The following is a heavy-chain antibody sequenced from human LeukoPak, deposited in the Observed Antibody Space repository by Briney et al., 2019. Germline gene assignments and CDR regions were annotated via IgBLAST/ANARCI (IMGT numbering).Heavy chain of an antibody. Sequence: GESLKISCKGSGYSFPNYWIAWVRQMPGKGLEFMGIIYPGDSDTRYSPSFQGQVTNSADKSTSTAYLQWSSLKASDTAMYYCARPGEQQLVDQFDYWGQGTLVTVSS. V-gene: IGHV5-51*01. CDR1: GYSFPNYW. D-gene: IGHD6-13*01. CDR3: ARPGEQQLVDQFDY. CDR2: IYPGDSDT. J-gene: IGHJ4*02.